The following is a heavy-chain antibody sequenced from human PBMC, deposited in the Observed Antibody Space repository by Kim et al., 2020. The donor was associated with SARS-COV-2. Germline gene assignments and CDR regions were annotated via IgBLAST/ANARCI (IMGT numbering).Heavy chain of an antibody. CDR1: GGSINSGGYY. D-gene: IGHD3-9*01. V-gene: IGHV4-31*03. Sequence: SETLSLTCTVSGGSINSGGYYWSWIRQHPGKGLEWIGYIYYTGNTYYNPSLKSRVSISMDTSKNQFSLKLSSVTAADTAVYYCARDLRDDILTLPNDAFDIWGQGTMVTLS. CDR3: ARDLRDDILTLPNDAFDI. CDR2: IYYTGNT. J-gene: IGHJ3*02.